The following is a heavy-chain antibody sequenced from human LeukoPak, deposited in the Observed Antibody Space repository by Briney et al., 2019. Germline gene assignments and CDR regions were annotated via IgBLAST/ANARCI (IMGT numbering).Heavy chain of an antibody. CDR2: ISYDGSNK. D-gene: IGHD4-17*01. CDR3: AKAVFVGDYVIGTIDY. J-gene: IGHJ4*02. CDR1: GFTFSSYG. V-gene: IGHV3-30*18. Sequence: PGGSLRLSCAASGFTFSSYGMHWVRQAPGKGLEGVAVISYDGSNKYYADSVKGRFTISRDNSKNTLYLQMNSLRAEDTAVYYCAKAVFVGDYVIGTIDYWGQGTLVTVSS.